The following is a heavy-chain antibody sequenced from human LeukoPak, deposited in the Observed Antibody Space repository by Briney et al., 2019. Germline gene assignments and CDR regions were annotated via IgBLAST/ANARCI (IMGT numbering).Heavy chain of an antibody. V-gene: IGHV3-23*01. D-gene: IGHD4-17*01. J-gene: IGHJ4*02. CDR3: ARDYADYVGYFFFDY. CDR1: GFTFNNYA. CDR2: ISGGGETT. Sequence: GGSLRLSCAASGFTFNNYAMNWVRQAPGRGREWVSSISGGGETTYYADSAKGRFTISRDNSQNTLYLQMNSLRAEDTAVYYCARDYADYVGYFFFDYWGQGTLVTVSS.